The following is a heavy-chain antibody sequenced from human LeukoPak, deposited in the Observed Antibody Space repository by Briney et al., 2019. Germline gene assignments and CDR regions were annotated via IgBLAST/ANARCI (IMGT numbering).Heavy chain of an antibody. V-gene: IGHV3-30-3*01. D-gene: IGHD3-22*01. CDR1: GFTFSTYS. J-gene: IGHJ4*02. Sequence: TGGSLRLSCAASGFTFSTYSMPWVRQAPGKGLEWAALISYDGSNNYYADSVKGRFTISRDNSKNTVYLQMNSLRGDDTAMYYCARGARSSGYYYGSLYWGQGTLVTVSS. CDR2: ISYDGSNN. CDR3: ARGARSSGYYYGSLY.